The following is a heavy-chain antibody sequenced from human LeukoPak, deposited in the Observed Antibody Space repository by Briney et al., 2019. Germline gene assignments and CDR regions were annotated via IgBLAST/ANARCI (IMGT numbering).Heavy chain of an antibody. J-gene: IGHJ4*02. CDR1: GFTFSSYA. CDR3: ARGITVSATPPFDY. D-gene: IGHD2-15*01. CDR2: ISSDGIHK. Sequence: PGGSLRLSCAASGFTFSSYAMHWVRQAPGKGLEWVAVISSDGIHKYYTDSMKGRFTISRDNSKNTLSLQVNSLRPEDTAVYYCARGITVSATPPFDYWGQGTLVTVSS. V-gene: IGHV3-30-3*01.